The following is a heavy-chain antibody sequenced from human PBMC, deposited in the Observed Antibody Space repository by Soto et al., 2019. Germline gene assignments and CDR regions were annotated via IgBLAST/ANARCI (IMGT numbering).Heavy chain of an antibody. Sequence: QVQLQESGPGLVKPSETLSLTCTVSGGSISSYYWSWIRQPPGKGLEWIGYIYYSGSTNYNPSLKSRVNISVDTSNNQFSLKLSSVTAADTAVYYCARGEGYYDFSSGYYTSRTDAFDIWGQGTMVTVSS. J-gene: IGHJ3*02. D-gene: IGHD3-3*01. CDR3: ARGEGYYDFSSGYYTSRTDAFDI. V-gene: IGHV4-59*01. CDR2: IYYSGST. CDR1: GGSISSYY.